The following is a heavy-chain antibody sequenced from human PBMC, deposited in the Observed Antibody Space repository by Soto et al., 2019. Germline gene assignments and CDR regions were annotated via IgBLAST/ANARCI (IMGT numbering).Heavy chain of an antibody. D-gene: IGHD2-2*03. J-gene: IGHJ4*02. CDR2: ISGSAVYT. V-gene: IGHV3-23*01. CDR3: AKTGYCSTTNCRNNDY. Sequence: EVQLLESGGGLVQPGGSLRLSCAASGFTFSSYAMSWVRQAPGKGLEWVSTISGSAVYTYYADSMKGRFTISRDNSKNTLYLQMNSLRAEDTAVYYCAKTGYCSTTNCRNNDYWGQGTLVTVSS. CDR1: GFTFSSYA.